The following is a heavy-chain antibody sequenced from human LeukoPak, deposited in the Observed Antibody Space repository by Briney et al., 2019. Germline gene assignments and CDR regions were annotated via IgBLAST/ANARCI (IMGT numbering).Heavy chain of an antibody. CDR3: AREITGTSDY. CDR1: GYTFTGYY. Sequence: GASVKVSCKASGYTFTGYYMHWVRQAPGQGLEWMGRINPNSGGTNYAQKFQSRVTMTRDTSVSTAYMELSRLRSDDTAVYYCAREITGTSDYWGQGTLVTVSS. V-gene: IGHV1-2*06. CDR2: INPNSGGT. J-gene: IGHJ4*02. D-gene: IGHD1-20*01.